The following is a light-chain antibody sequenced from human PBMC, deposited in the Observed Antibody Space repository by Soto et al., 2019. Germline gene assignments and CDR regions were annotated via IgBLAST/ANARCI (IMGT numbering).Light chain of an antibody. CDR1: QSLLYIANNKNY. CDR3: QQYYTTPT. V-gene: IGKV4-1*01. CDR2: WAS. J-gene: IGKJ4*01. Sequence: DIVMTQFPDSLGVSLGERATINCRSSQSLLYIANNKNYLAWYQHKPGQPPKLLISWASARESGVPDRFSGSGSGADFTLTISSLQAEDGGVYYCQQYYTTPTFGGGTKVEIK.